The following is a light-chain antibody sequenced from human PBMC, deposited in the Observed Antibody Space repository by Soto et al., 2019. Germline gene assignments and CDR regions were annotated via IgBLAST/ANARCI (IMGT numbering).Light chain of an antibody. CDR2: EVS. CDR1: SSDVGGYNY. J-gene: IGLJ1*01. V-gene: IGLV2-14*01. Sequence: QSALTQPASVSGSPGQSITISCTGTSSDVGGYNYVSWYQQHPGKAPKLMIYEVSNRPSGVSNRFSGSKSGNTASLTISGLQAEDEADYYCSSYRSSSTDSYVFGTGTKVTVL. CDR3: SSYRSSSTDSYV.